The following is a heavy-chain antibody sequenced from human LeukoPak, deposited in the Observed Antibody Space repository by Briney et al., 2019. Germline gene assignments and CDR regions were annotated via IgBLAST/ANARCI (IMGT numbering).Heavy chain of an antibody. CDR1: GFTFSSYE. CDR2: ITGSGSTI. J-gene: IGHJ6*04. CDR3: AELGITMIGGV. D-gene: IGHD3-10*02. V-gene: IGHV3-48*03. Sequence: GGSLRLSCAASGFTFSSYEMNWVRQAPGKGLEWPTYITGSGSTIFYADSVKGRITISRDNAKNSLYLQMNSLRAEDTAVYYCAELGITMIGGVWGKGTTVTISS.